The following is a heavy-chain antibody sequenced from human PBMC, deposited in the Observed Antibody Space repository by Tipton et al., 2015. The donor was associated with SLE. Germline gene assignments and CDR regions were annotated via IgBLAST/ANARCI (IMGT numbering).Heavy chain of an antibody. D-gene: IGHD6-19*01. CDR1: GGSFSGYY. V-gene: IGHV4-34*01. Sequence: TLSLTCAVYGGSFSGYYWSWIRQPPGKGLEWIGEINHSGSTNYNPSLKSRVTISVDTSKNQFSLKLSSVTAADTAVYYCARDLWDSSGWVEEWGQGTLVTVSS. CDR3: ARDLWDSSGWVEE. CDR2: INHSGST. J-gene: IGHJ4*02.